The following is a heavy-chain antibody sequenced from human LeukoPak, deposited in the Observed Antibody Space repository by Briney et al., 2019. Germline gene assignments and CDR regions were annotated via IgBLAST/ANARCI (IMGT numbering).Heavy chain of an antibody. J-gene: IGHJ4*02. CDR2: ISSNSRYI. V-gene: IGHV3-21*04. CDR1: GSTFSRYS. Sequence: PGGSLRLSCAASGSTFSRYSMNWVRQAPGKGLECVSSISSNSRYIYYADSMRGRFTISRDNAKNSLYLQMNSLKPEDTAVYYCAKGSYYDISGYSEFDYWGQGTLVTVSS. CDR3: AKGSYYDISGYSEFDY. D-gene: IGHD3-22*01.